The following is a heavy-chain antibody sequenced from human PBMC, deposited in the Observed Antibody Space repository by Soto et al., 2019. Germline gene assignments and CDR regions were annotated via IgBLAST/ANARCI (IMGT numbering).Heavy chain of an antibody. CDR1: GDSVSSNSGA. V-gene: IGHV6-1*01. CDR2: TYYRSKWYN. D-gene: IGHD1-26*01. J-gene: IGHJ3*02. Sequence: SQTFSLTCAISGDSVSSNSGAWNWIRQSPSRGLEWLGRTYYRSKWYNDYAVSVKSRITINPDTSKNQFSLQLNSVTPEDTAVYYCARGWELLVWAFDIWGQGTMVTVSS. CDR3: ARGWELLVWAFDI.